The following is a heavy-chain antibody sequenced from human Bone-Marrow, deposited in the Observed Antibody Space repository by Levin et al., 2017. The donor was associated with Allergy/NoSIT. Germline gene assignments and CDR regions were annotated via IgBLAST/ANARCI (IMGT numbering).Heavy chain of an antibody. CDR3: ARLGSELGYCSSTSCYHNWFDP. D-gene: IGHD2-2*01. J-gene: IGHJ5*02. CDR1: GYTFTSYD. V-gene: IGHV1-8*01. Sequence: ASVKVSCKASGYTFTSYDINWVRQATGQGLEWMGWMNPNSGNTGYAQKFQGRVTMTRNTSISTAYMELSSLRSEDTAVYYCARLGSELGYCSSTSCYHNWFDPWGQGTLVTVSS. CDR2: MNPNSGNT.